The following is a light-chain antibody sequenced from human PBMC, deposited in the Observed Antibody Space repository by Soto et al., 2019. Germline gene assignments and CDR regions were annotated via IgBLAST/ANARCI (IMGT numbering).Light chain of an antibody. CDR3: QQYNQWPIT. CDR2: DAS. Sequence: EVVLTQSPATLSLSPGERATLSCRASQSISTFLAWYQQRPGQTPRLLIYDASNRAPGIPARFSGSGSGTDFTLTISSLQSEDFAVFYCQQYNQWPITFGQGTRLEIK. J-gene: IGKJ5*01. V-gene: IGKV3-11*01. CDR1: QSISTF.